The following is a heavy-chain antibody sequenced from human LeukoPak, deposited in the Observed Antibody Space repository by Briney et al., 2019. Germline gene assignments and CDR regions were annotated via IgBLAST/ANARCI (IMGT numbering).Heavy chain of an antibody. J-gene: IGHJ6*02. D-gene: IGHD4-17*01. CDR1: GGTFSSYA. CDR2: IIPIFGTA. V-gene: IGHV1-69*01. Sequence: ASVKVSCKASGGTFSSYAISWVRQAPGQGLEWMGGIIPIFGTANYAQKFQGRVTITADESTSTAYMELSSLRSEDTAVYYCARDKWDGDYEYYYYGMDVWGQGTTVTVSS. CDR3: ARDKWDGDYEYYYYGMDV.